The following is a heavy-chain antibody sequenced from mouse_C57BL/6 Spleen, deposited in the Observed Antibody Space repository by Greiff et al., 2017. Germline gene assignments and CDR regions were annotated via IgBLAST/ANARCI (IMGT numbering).Heavy chain of an antibody. J-gene: IGHJ4*01. Sequence: EVQLQESGPVLVKPGASVKMSCKASGYTFTDYYMNWVKQSHGKSLEWIGVINPYNGGTSYNQKFKGKATLTVDKSSSTAYMELNSLTSEDSAVYYCARERWATGPRDYYAMDYWGQGTSVTVSS. CDR2: INPYNGGT. CDR1: GYTFTDYY. V-gene: IGHV1-19*01. CDR3: ARERWATGPRDYYAMDY. D-gene: IGHD4-1*02.